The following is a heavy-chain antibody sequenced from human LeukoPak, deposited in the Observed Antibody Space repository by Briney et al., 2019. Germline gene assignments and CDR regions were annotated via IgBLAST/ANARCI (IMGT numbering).Heavy chain of an antibody. CDR2: ISGSGGST. D-gene: IGHD1-1*01. CDR3: AKSLLTTATGTGRAFDI. CDR1: GFTFSSYA. J-gene: IGHJ3*02. V-gene: IGHV3-23*01. Sequence: GGSLRLSCAASGFTFSSYAMSWVRQAPGKGLEWVSAISGSGGSTYYADSVKGRFTISRDNSKNTLYLQMNSLRAEDTAEYYCAKSLLTTATGTGRAFDIWGQGTMVTVSS.